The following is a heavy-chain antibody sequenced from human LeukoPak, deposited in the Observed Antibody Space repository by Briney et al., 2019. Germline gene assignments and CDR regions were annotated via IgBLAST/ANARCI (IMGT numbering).Heavy chain of an antibody. Sequence: GGSLRLSCAASGFTFSSYEMNWVRQAPGKGLEWVSYISSSGSTIYYADSVKGRFTISRDNARNSLYLQMNSLRAEDTAVYYCARDPYSGSYGNYYYYFMDVWGKGTTVTISS. CDR3: ARDPYSGSYGNYYYYFMDV. J-gene: IGHJ6*03. D-gene: IGHD1-26*01. V-gene: IGHV3-48*03. CDR1: GFTFSSYE. CDR2: ISSSGSTI.